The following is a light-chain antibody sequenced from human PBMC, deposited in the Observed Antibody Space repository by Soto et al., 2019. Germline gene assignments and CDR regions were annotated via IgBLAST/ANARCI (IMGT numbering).Light chain of an antibody. CDR2: GPS. CDR1: QSVSTN. Sequence: EIVVTQSPATLSVSPGERATLSCRASQSVSTNIAWYQQKPGQAPRLLIYGPSTRASGVPARFSGSGSGREFTLTISSLQSEDFAVYYCQQYNNWPPWTFGQGTKVDIK. V-gene: IGKV3-15*01. CDR3: QQYNNWPPWT. J-gene: IGKJ1*01.